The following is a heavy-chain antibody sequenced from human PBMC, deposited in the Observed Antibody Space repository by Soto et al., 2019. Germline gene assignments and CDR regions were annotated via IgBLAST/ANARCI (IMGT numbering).Heavy chain of an antibody. CDR2: IYYSGST. Sequence: PSETLSLTCTVSGGSISSYYWSWIRQPPGKGLEWIGYIYYSGSTNYNPSLKSRVTISVDTSKNQFSLKLSSVTAADTAVYYCARVNGDYLFDYWGQGTLVTVSS. J-gene: IGHJ4*02. CDR3: ARVNGDYLFDY. V-gene: IGHV4-59*01. CDR1: GGSISSYY. D-gene: IGHD4-17*01.